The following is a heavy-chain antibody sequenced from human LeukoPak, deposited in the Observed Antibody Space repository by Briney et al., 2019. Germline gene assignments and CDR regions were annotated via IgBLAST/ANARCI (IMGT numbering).Heavy chain of an antibody. D-gene: IGHD3-10*01. V-gene: IGHV3-30-3*01. J-gene: IGHJ4*02. CDR2: ISYDGSNK. CDR3: ARDRASQFYGSGSYYNAFDY. Sequence: QPGRSLRLSCAASGFTFSSYAMHWVRQAPGKGLEWVAVISYDGSNKYYADSVKGRFTISRDNSKNTLYLQMNSLRAEDTAVYYCARDRASQFYGSGSYYNAFDYWGQGTLVTVTS. CDR1: GFTFSSYA.